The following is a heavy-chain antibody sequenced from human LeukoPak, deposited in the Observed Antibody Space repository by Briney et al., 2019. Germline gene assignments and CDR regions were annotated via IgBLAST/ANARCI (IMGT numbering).Heavy chain of an antibody. D-gene: IGHD6-13*01. CDR3: ARRGTAAAGTHFI. CDR1: GGSISSSSYY. Sequence: PSETLSLTCTVSGGSISSSSYYWGWIRQPPGKGLEWIGSIYYSGSTYYNPSLKSRVTIPVGTSKNQFSLKLSSVTAADTAVYYCARRGTAAAGTHFIWGQGTLVTVSS. J-gene: IGHJ4*02. CDR2: IYYSGST. V-gene: IGHV4-39*01.